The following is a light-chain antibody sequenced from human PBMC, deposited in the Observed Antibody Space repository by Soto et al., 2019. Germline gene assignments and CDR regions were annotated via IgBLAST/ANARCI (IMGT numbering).Light chain of an antibody. CDR2: WAS. J-gene: IGKJ2*01. CDR1: QSVLYSSNNKNY. V-gene: IGKV4-1*01. Sequence: DIVMTQSPDSLAVSLGERATINCKYSQSVLYSSNNKNYLAWYQQKPGQPHKLLIYWASTRESGVPDRFSGSGSGTDFTLTISSLQAEDVAVYYCQQYYSTPPTFGQGTKLEIK. CDR3: QQYYSTPPT.